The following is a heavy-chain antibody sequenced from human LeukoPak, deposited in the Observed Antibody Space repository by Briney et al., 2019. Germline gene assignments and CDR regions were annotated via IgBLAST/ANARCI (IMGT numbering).Heavy chain of an antibody. Sequence: GGSLRLSCAASGFTFSNYSMAWVRQAPGKGLKWVSFISSSSSYIYYADSVKGRFTISRDNAKNSLYLQMNSLRTEDTALYYCAHTVTPRYFQFWGQGTLVTVSS. CDR3: AHTVTPRYFQF. D-gene: IGHD4-17*01. CDR2: ISSSSSYI. CDR1: GFTFSNYS. J-gene: IGHJ1*01. V-gene: IGHV3-21*01.